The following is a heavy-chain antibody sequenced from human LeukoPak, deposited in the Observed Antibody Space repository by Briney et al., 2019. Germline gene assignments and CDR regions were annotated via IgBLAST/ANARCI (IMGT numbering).Heavy chain of an antibody. V-gene: IGHV1-24*01. CDR3: ETVYTFGVVIGKGHNYFDY. CDR1: GYTLTELS. D-gene: IGHD3-3*01. CDR2: FDPEDGET. Sequence: ASVKVSCKVSGYTLTELSMHWVRQAPGKGLEWMGGFDPEDGETIYAQKFQGRVTMTEDTSTDTAYMELSRLRSEDTAVYYCETVYTFGVVIGKGHNYFDYWGQGTLVTVSS. J-gene: IGHJ4*02.